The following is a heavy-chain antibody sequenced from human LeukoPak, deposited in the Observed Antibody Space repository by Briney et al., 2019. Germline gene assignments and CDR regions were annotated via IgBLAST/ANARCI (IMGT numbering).Heavy chain of an antibody. V-gene: IGHV3-23*01. J-gene: IGHJ1*01. Sequence: GGSLRLSCAASGFTFSSYGMSWVRQAPGKGLEWVSAISGSGGSTYYADSVKGRFTISRDNSKNTLYLQMNSLRAEDTAMYYCAKDDDWGRFNHWGQGTLVTVSS. CDR2: ISGSGGST. CDR3: AKDDDWGRFNH. CDR1: GFTFSSYG. D-gene: IGHD3-16*01.